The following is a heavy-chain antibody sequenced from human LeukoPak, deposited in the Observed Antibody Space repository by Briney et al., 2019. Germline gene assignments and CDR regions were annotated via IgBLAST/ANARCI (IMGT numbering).Heavy chain of an antibody. J-gene: IGHJ4*02. CDR2: KKQDGSEK. Sequence: GGSLRLSCAASGFTFSSDWMSGVCDAPGKGREWVARKKQDGSEKYYVHSVKGRFTISRDNAKNSLYLHMNSLRAEDTAVYYCARRQGGYDPYSFDYWGQGTLVTVSS. V-gene: IGHV3-7*01. CDR3: ARRQGGYDPYSFDY. CDR1: GFTFSSDW. D-gene: IGHD5-12*01.